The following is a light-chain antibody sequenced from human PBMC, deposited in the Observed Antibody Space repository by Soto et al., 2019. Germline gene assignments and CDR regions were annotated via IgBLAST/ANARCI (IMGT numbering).Light chain of an antibody. CDR3: QSFDISLSAVV. V-gene: IGLV1-40*01. CDR1: SSNIGAGYD. Sequence: QLVLTQPPSVSGAPGQRVSISCTGSSSNIGAGYDVNWYQQLPGTAPKLLTYGNNNRPSGVPDRFSGSKSGTSGSLAITGIQAEDEADYYCQSFDISLSAVVFGGGTKLTVL. CDR2: GNN. J-gene: IGLJ2*01.